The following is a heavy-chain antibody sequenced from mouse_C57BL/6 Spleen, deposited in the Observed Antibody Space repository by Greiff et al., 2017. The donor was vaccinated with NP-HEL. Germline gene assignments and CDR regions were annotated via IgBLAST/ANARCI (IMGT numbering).Heavy chain of an antibody. D-gene: IGHD1-1*01. CDR2: IYPRSGNT. V-gene: IGHV1-81*01. J-gene: IGHJ2*01. CDR3: ARRYENYFDD. Sequence: QVQLQQSGAELARPGASVKLSCKASGYTFTSYGISWVKQRTGQGLEWIGEIYPRSGNTYYNEKFKGKATLTADKSSSTTYMELRSLTSKDSAVYFCARRYENYFDDWGQGTTLTVSS. CDR1: GYTFTSYG.